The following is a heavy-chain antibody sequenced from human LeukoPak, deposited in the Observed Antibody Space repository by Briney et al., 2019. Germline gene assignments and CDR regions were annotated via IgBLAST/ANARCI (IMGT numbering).Heavy chain of an antibody. J-gene: IGHJ4*02. CDR1: GYSFTNYW. D-gene: IGHD3-10*01. CDR3: ARRGGGTSGSYNHFDY. Sequence: GESLKISCKGSGYSFTNYWIGWVRQMPGKGLEWMGIIYPGDSDTRYSPSFQGQVTISADKSISTAYLQWSSLKASDTAMYYCARRGGGTSGSYNHFDYWGQGTLVTVSS. V-gene: IGHV5-51*01. CDR2: IYPGDSDT.